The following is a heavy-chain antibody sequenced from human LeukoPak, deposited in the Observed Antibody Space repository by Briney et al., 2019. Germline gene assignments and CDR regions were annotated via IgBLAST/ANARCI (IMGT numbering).Heavy chain of an antibody. CDR3: ARPYSGDNWFDP. Sequence: ASVKVSCKASGGTFSSYAISWVRQAPGQGLEWMGRIIPILGIANYAQKFQSRVTITADKSTSTAYMELSSLRSEDTAVYYCARPYSGDNWFDPWGQGTLVTVSS. CDR2: IIPILGIA. V-gene: IGHV1-69*04. CDR1: GGTFSSYA. J-gene: IGHJ5*02. D-gene: IGHD1-26*01.